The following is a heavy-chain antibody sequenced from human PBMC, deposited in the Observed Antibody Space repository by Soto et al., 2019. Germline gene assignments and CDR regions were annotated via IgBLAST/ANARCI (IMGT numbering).Heavy chain of an antibody. Sequence: SETLSLTCAVYGGSFSGYYWSWIRQPPGKGLEWIGEINHSGSTNYNPSLKSRVTISADTSKNQFSLKLSSVTAADTAVYYCARGRGRCSGGSCQRRYYYYMDVWGKGTTVTVSS. CDR3: ARGRGRCSGGSCQRRYYYYMDV. J-gene: IGHJ6*03. CDR2: INHSGST. CDR1: GGSFSGYY. D-gene: IGHD2-15*01. V-gene: IGHV4-34*01.